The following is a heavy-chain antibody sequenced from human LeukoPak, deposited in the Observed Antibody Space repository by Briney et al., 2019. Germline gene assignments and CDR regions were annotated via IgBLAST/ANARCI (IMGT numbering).Heavy chain of an antibody. D-gene: IGHD1-26*01. J-gene: IGHJ6*02. Sequence: SVKVSCTASGGTFSSYAISWVRQAPGQRLEWMGGIIPIFGTANYAQKFQGRVTITADESTSTAYMELSSLRSEDTAVYYCARSQEWELSGLDYYYYGMDVWGQGTTVTVSS. CDR2: IIPIFGTA. CDR1: GGTFSSYA. V-gene: IGHV1-69*13. CDR3: ARSQEWELSGLDYYYYGMDV.